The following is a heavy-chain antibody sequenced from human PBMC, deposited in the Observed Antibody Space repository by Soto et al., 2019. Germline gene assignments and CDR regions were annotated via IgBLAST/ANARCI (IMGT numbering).Heavy chain of an antibody. CDR1: GYTFTSYC. CDR2: ISAYNGNT. Sequence: ASVKVSCKASGYTFTSYCISWVLQAPGQGLEWMGWISAYNGNTNYAQKLQGRVTMTTDTSTSTAYMELRSLRSDDTAVYYCARVRFPNQGESIDYWGQGTLVTVSS. D-gene: IGHD3-16*01. V-gene: IGHV1-18*04. CDR3: ARVRFPNQGESIDY. J-gene: IGHJ4*02.